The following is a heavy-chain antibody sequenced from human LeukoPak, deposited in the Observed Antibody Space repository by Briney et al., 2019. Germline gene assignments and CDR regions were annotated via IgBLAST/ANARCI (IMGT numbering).Heavy chain of an antibody. D-gene: IGHD3-3*01. J-gene: IGHJ4*02. V-gene: IGHV3-23*01. CDR3: AKGQEFLEWIYDY. CDR2: ISGGSGST. CDR1: GFRFSDYA. Sequence: GGSLTLSCAASGFRFSDYAMTWVRQAPGKGLEWVSGISGGSGSTNYGDSVKGRFTISRDNSKNTVFLHLSGLRVEDTAVYYCAKGQEFLEWIYDYWGQGTLVTVSS.